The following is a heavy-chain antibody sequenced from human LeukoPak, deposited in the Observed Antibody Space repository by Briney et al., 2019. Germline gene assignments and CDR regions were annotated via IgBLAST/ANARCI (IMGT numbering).Heavy chain of an antibody. CDR2: IRSKANSYAT. CDR1: GFTFSGSA. D-gene: IGHD3-22*01. V-gene: IGHV3-73*01. Sequence: LTGGSLRLSCAASGFTFSGSAMHWVCQASGKGLEWVGRIRSKANSYATAYAASVKGRFTISRDDSKNTAYLQMNSLKTEDTAVYYCTRLSYYYDSSGYYEDYWGQGTLVTVSS. J-gene: IGHJ4*02. CDR3: TRLSYYYDSSGYYEDY.